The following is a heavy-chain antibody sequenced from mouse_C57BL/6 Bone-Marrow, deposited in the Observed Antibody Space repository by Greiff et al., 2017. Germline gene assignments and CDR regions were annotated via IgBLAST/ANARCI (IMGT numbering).Heavy chain of an antibody. Sequence: EVQLVESGGDLVKPGGSLKLSCAASGFTFSSYGMSWVRQTPDKRLEWVATISSGGGYTYYPASVKGRFTISRENAKNTLYLQMSSLKSEDTAMYDGASRVYGSRFAYWGQGTLVTVSA. D-gene: IGHD1-1*01. CDR3: ASRVYGSRFAY. V-gene: IGHV5-6*01. CDR1: GFTFSSYG. J-gene: IGHJ3*01. CDR2: ISSGGGYT.